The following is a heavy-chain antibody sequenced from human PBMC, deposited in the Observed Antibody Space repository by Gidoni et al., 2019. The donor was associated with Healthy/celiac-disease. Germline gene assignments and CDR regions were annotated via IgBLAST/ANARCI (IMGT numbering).Heavy chain of an antibody. CDR2: IFSNDEK. J-gene: IGHJ4*02. V-gene: IGHV2-26*01. D-gene: IGHD6-13*01. CDR3: ARIRAYSSSWYVEYSSGWYDY. CDR1: GFSLSNARMG. Sequence: QVTLKESGPVLVQPTETLTLTCTVSGFSLSNARMGVSWIRQPPGKALEWLAHIFSNDEKSYSTSLKSRLTISKDTSKSQVVLTMTNMDPVDTATYYCARIRAYSSSWYVEYSSGWYDYWGQGTLVTVSS.